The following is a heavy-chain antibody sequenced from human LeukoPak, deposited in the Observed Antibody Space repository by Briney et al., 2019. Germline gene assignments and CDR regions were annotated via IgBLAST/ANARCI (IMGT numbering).Heavy chain of an antibody. J-gene: IGHJ4*02. CDR2: IYYSGST. V-gene: IGHV4-39*07. CDR1: GGSISSSSYY. CDR3: ARGYCSETTCYKEMATILPDY. D-gene: IGHD2-2*02. Sequence: PSETLSLTCTVSGGSISSSSYYWGWIRQPPGKGLEWIGSIYYSGSTYYNPSLKSRVTISVDTSKNQFSLKLSSVTAADTAVYYCARGYCSETTCYKEMATILPDYWGRGTLVTVSS.